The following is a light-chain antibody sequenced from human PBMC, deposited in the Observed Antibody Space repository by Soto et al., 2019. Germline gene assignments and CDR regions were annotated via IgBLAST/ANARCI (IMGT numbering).Light chain of an antibody. Sequence: DIQLTQSPSFLSASVGDRVTITCRASQGISSYVAWYQQKSGKAPKLLMYAASTLQSGVPSRFSGGGSGTEVTLTISSVQPEDFATYYCQQLNGYPPFTFGQGTRLEI. CDR2: AAS. J-gene: IGKJ5*01. CDR3: QQLNGYPPFT. CDR1: QGISSY. V-gene: IGKV1-9*01.